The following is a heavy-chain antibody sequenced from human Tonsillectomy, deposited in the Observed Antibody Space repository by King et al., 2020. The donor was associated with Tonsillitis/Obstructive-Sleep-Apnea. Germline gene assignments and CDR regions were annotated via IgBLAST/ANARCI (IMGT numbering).Heavy chain of an antibody. D-gene: IGHD6-19*01. Sequence: QLVQSGAEVKKPGESLKISCKGSGYRFTNYWIGWVRQMPGKGLEWMGVIYPGDSDTRYSPSFQGQATISADKSISTAYLQWNSLKASDTAMYYCARQGVAVAGEDYFHYWGQGTLVTVSS. CDR1: GYRFTNYW. CDR3: ARQGVAVAGEDYFHY. V-gene: IGHV5-51*01. CDR2: IYPGDSDT. J-gene: IGHJ4*02.